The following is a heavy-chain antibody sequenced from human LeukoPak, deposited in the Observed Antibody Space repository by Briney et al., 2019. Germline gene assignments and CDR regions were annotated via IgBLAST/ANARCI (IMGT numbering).Heavy chain of an antibody. CDR2: ISGSGSTM. V-gene: IGHV3-11*01. CDR3: ATTHRYTGYPGPFDY. J-gene: IGHJ4*02. Sequence: GGSLRLSCAASGFTFVNAWMSWVRQGPGKGLEWVSYISGSGSTMYYADSVKGRFTISRDNAKNTLSLQMNSLRGEDTAVYYCATTHRYTGYPGPFDYWGQGALVTVSS. CDR1: GFTFVNAW. D-gene: IGHD5-12*01.